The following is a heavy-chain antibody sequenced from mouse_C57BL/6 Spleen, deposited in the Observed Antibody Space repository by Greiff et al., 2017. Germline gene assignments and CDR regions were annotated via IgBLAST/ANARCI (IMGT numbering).Heavy chain of an antibody. Sequence: EVKLVESEGGLVQPGSSMKLSCTASGFTFSDYYMAWVRQVPEKGLEWVANINYDGSSTYYLDSLKSRFIISRDNAKNILYLQMSSLKSEDTATYYCARGSSPYYVDYWGQGTTLTVSS. CDR3: ARGSSPYYVDY. J-gene: IGHJ2*01. CDR1: GFTFSDYY. V-gene: IGHV5-16*01. CDR2: INYDGSST. D-gene: IGHD1-1*01.